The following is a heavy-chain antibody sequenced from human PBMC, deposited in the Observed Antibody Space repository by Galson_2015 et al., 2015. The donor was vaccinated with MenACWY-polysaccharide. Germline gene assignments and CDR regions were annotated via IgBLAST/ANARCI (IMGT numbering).Heavy chain of an antibody. J-gene: IGHJ6*04. CDR3: ARLQSKYLDV. Sequence: SLRLSCAASGFKFSNYWMTWVRQAPGKGLEWVANIKKDESEKHYVDSVKGRFTISRDNSKNMAYLQMNSLRAEDTALYYCARLQSKYLDVWGKGTTVTVSS. CDR2: IKKDESEK. V-gene: IGHV3-7*01. D-gene: IGHD4-11*01. CDR1: GFKFSNYW.